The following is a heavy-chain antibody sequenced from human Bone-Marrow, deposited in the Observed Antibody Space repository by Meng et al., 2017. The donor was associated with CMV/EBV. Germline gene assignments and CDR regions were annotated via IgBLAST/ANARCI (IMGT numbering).Heavy chain of an antibody. Sequence: SVKVSCKASGGTFSSYVISWVRQAPGQGLEWMGGIIPIFGTANYAQKFQGRVTITTDESTSTAYMELSSLRSEVTAVYYCARGQLYCSSTSRSNWFDPWGQGTLVTVSS. CDR1: GGTFSSYV. CDR2: IIPIFGTA. CDR3: ARGQLYCSSTSRSNWFDP. J-gene: IGHJ5*02. D-gene: IGHD2-2*01. V-gene: IGHV1-69*05.